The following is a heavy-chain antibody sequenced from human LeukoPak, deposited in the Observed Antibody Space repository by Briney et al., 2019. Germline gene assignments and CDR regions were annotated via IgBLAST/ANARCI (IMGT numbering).Heavy chain of an antibody. D-gene: IGHD3-10*01. CDR1: GGSISSYY. J-gene: IGHJ5*02. Sequence: PSETLSLTCTVSGGSISSYYWSWIRQPPGKGLEWIGYIYYSESTNYNPSLQRRVAISVDTSKNQFSLKLSSVTAADTAVYYCARHILLWFGELSPNWFDPWGQGTLVTVSS. CDR2: IYYSEST. V-gene: IGHV4-59*08. CDR3: ARHILLWFGELSPNWFDP.